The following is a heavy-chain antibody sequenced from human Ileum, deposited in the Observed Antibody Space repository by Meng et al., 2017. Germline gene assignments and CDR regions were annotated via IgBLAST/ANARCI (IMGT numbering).Heavy chain of an antibody. CDR3: ARDYSNCGMDV. V-gene: IGHV3-11*01. CDR2: IAGSGTVI. J-gene: IGHJ6*02. CDR1: GFTFSGYY. Sequence: QVQLVESGGGFVKPGGSLRLSCAASGFTFSGYYLTWIRQAPGKGLEWVAYIAGSGTVIYYADSVKGRFTISRDNAKNSLYLQMNSLRAEDTAVYYCARDYSNCGMDVWGQGTTVTVSS. D-gene: IGHD4-11*01.